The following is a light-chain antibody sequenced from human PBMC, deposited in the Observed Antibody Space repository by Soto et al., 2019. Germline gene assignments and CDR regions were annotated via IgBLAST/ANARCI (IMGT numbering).Light chain of an antibody. CDR3: QPYSNWTLT. Sequence: DIQMTQSPSSLSASVGDRVTITCRASQTINTYLNWYQQKPGKAPKLLIHAASSLQSGVPSRFSGSGSGTDFTLTINRLQSEDFAVYYCQPYSNWTLTFGGGTKVDIK. CDR2: AAS. V-gene: IGKV1-39*01. CDR1: QTINTY. J-gene: IGKJ4*01.